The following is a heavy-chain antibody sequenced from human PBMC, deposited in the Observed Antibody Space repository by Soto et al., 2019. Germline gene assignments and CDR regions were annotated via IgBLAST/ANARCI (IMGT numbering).Heavy chain of an antibody. J-gene: IGHJ4*02. Sequence: VGSLRLSCVVSGFTFSTYWMHWVRQAPGKGLVWVSRIKSDGSSTNYADSVKGRFAVSRDNAKNTLFLQMNSLRAEDTAVYYCVREFGKGDYWGQGTLVTVSS. CDR1: GFTFSTYW. CDR3: VREFGKGDY. V-gene: IGHV3-74*01. D-gene: IGHD3-10*01. CDR2: IKSDGSST.